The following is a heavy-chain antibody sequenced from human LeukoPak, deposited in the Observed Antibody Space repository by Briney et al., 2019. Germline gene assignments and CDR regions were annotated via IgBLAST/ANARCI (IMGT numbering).Heavy chain of an antibody. V-gene: IGHV4-59*01. D-gene: IGHD3-3*01. CDR3: ARDWADFLSPIPKNYYYYYMDV. CDR2: IYYSGST. CDR1: GGSISSYY. Sequence: SETLSLTCTVSGGSISSYYWSWIRQPPGKGLEWIGYIYYSGSTNYNPSLKSRVTISVDTSKNQFSLNLSSVTAADTAVYYCARDWADFLSPIPKNYYYYYMDVWGKGTTVTVSS. J-gene: IGHJ6*03.